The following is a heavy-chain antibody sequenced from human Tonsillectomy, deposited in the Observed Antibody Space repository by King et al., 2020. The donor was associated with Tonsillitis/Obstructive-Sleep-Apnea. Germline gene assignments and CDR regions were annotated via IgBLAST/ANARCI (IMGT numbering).Heavy chain of an antibody. V-gene: IGHV3-30*04. CDR3: AKSRGSSSGFDFFFDY. J-gene: IGHJ4*02. CDR1: GFTLSTYA. CDR2: MSYDGSTK. D-gene: IGHD6-6*01. Sequence: VQLVESGGGVVQPGRSLRLSCAASGFTLSTYAIHWVRQAPGKGLEWVAVMSYDGSTKHYADSVKGRFTIASDKSKNTRDLQMNSLRPEDTAVYYCAKSRGSSSGFDFFFDYWGQGTLVTVSS.